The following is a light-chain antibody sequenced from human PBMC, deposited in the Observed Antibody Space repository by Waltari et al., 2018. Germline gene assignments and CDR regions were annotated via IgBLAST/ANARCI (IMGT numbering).Light chain of an antibody. CDR1: LSVNSD. CDR2: DTS. V-gene: IGKV3-15*01. Sequence: EIVLTQSPGTLSVSPGEGASPSCRASLSVNSDLAWYQQKPGQAPRLLIFDTSTRATDVPARFTGTGSETEFTLTISSVQSEDFAVYFCQQYHGWPPMYTFGQGTKLEIK. J-gene: IGKJ2*01. CDR3: QQYHGWPPMYT.